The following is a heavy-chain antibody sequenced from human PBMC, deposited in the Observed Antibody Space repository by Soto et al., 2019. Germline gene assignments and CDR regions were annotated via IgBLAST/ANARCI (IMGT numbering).Heavy chain of an antibody. CDR3: AREFVARVEHLTVHYYYGKDV. J-gene: IGHJ6*02. Sequence: QVQLVQSGAEVKNPGSSVKVSCKASGGTFSSYAISWVRQAHGQGLEWMGGIIPICGTANYAQKFQGRVTINEDESTSKEEMERILQRSEYTTLYYYAREFVARVEHLTVHYYYGKDVCGQGTTLT. CDR2: IIPICGTA. V-gene: IGHV1-69*01. CDR1: GGTFSSYA. D-gene: IGHD5-12*01.